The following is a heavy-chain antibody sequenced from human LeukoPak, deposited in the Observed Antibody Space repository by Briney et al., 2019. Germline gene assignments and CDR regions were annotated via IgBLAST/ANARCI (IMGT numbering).Heavy chain of an antibody. CDR2: ISYDGSNK. V-gene: IGHV3-30*04. D-gene: IGHD2-2*01. CDR1: GFTFSSYS. CDR3: ARDYVYCSSTSCYGTRDYYYYYGMDV. J-gene: IGHJ6*02. Sequence: GRSLRLSCAASGFTFSSYSMHWVRQAPGKGLEWLAVISYDGSNKYYADSVKGRFTISRDNSKNTLYLQMNSMRAEDRAVYYCARDYVYCSSTSCYGTRDYYYYYGMDVWGQGTTVTVSS.